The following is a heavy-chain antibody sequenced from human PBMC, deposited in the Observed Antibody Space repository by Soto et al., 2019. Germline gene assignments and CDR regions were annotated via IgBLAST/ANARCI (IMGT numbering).Heavy chain of an antibody. CDR3: ARVGGIWSGYYAY. CDR1: GFTFTNAW. D-gene: IGHD3-3*01. V-gene: IGHV4-4*02. CDR2: INHSGST. J-gene: IGHJ4*02. Sequence: VQLLESGGDLVKPGGSLRLSCAASGFTFTNAWMNWVRQAPGKGLEWIGEINHSGSTNYNPSLKSRVTISVDTSKNQFSLKLSSVTAADTAVYYCARVGGIWSGYYAYWGQGTLVTVSS.